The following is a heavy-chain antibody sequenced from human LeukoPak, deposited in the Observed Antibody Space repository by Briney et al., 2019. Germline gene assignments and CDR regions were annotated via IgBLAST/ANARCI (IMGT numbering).Heavy chain of an antibody. V-gene: IGHV3-53*01. D-gene: IGHD6-19*01. CDR3: ARVFQEPRGGIAVAGYFDY. J-gene: IGHJ4*02. Sequence: PGGSLRLSCAASGFTVSSNYMSWVRQAPGKGLEWVSVIYSGGSTYYADSVKGRFTISRDNSKNTLYLQMNSLRAEDTAVYYCARVFQEPRGGIAVAGYFDYWGQGTLVTVSS. CDR2: IYSGGST. CDR1: GFTVSSNY.